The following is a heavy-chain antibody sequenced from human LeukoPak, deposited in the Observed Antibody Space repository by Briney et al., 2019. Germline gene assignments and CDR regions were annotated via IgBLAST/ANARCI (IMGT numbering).Heavy chain of an antibody. Sequence: GESLKISCKASGYRFTNYWIAWVRQMPGKGLEWMGIIYPDDSDTRYSPSFQGQVTISADKSISTAYLQWSSLKASDTAMYYCGSTFGSRGDAFDIWGQGTMVTVSS. CDR3: GSTFGSRGDAFDI. V-gene: IGHV5-51*01. CDR2: IYPDDSDT. J-gene: IGHJ3*02. D-gene: IGHD3-16*01. CDR1: GYRFTNYW.